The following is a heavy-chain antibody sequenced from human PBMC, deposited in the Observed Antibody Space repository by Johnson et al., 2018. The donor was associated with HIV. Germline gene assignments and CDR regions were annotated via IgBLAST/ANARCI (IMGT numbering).Heavy chain of an antibody. D-gene: IGHD6-6*01. Sequence: VQLVESGGGVVQPGGSLRLSCAASGFTFSKYGMHWVRQAPGKGLEWVSGINWNGGSTAYGDSVKGRFTISRDNAKNSLYLQMNSLRAEDTALYFCARDGRGEQLVDQGDAFDIWGQGTMVTVSS. V-gene: IGHV3-20*04. J-gene: IGHJ3*02. CDR2: INWNGGST. CDR3: ARDGRGEQLVDQGDAFDI. CDR1: GFTFSKYG.